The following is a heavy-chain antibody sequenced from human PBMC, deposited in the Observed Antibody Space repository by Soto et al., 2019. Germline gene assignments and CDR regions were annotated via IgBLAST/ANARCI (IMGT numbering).Heavy chain of an antibody. D-gene: IGHD3-22*01. J-gene: IGHJ4*02. Sequence: ASVKVSCKASGYTFTGYYMHWVRQAPGQGLEWMGWSNPNSGGTNYAQKFQGWVTMTRDTSISTAYMELSRLRSDDTAVYYCARGPDYYDSSGYRGYFDYWGQGTLVTVSS. CDR1: GYTFTGYY. CDR2: SNPNSGGT. CDR3: ARGPDYYDSSGYRGYFDY. V-gene: IGHV1-2*04.